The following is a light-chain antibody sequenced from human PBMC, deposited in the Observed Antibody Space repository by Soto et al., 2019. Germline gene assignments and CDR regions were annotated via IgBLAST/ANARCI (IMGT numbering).Light chain of an antibody. V-gene: IGLV2-23*01. CDR2: EGT. J-gene: IGLJ1*01. Sequence: QSALTQPASVSASPGQSITISCTGTSSDVATYNLVSLYQQHPGKAPKLMIYEGTKRPSGVSNRFSGSKSGNTASLTISGLQAEDEADYYCCSYAGGSTYVFGTGTNATVL. CDR1: SSDVATYNL. CDR3: CSYAGGSTYV.